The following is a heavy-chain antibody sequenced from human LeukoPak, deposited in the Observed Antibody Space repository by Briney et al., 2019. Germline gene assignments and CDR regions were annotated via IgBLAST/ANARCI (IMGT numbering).Heavy chain of an antibody. CDR2: ISGSGGST. CDR1: GSTFSSYA. J-gene: IGHJ6*02. D-gene: IGHD2-2*01. CDR3: AKDPLFHIVVVPAAQDGMDV. V-gene: IGHV3-23*01. Sequence: GGSLRLSCAASGSTFSSYAMSWVRQAPGKGLEWVSAISGSGGSTYYADSVKGRFTISRDNSKNTLYLQMNSLRAEDTAVYYCAKDPLFHIVVVPAAQDGMDVWGQGTTVTVSS.